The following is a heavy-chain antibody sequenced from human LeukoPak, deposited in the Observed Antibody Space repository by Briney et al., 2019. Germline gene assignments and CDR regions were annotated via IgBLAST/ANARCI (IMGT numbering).Heavy chain of an antibody. D-gene: IGHD3-3*01. Sequence: GGSLRLSCAASGFTFRSYAMSWVRQAPGKGLEWVSAISGSGGSTYYADSVKGRFTISRDNSKNTLYLQMNSPRAEDTAVYYCAKDPYLNYDFWSGYFLDNPHWGQGTLVTVSS. V-gene: IGHV3-23*01. CDR3: AKDPYLNYDFWSGYFLDNPH. CDR1: GFTFRSYA. CDR2: ISGSGGST. J-gene: IGHJ4*02.